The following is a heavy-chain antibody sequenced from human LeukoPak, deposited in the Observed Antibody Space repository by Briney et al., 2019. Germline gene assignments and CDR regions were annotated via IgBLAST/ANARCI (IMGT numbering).Heavy chain of an antibody. D-gene: IGHD5-24*01. CDR3: AKDLAEMATIIDY. V-gene: IGHV3-23*01. Sequence: GGAVRLSCAASGFTFSWYAMIWLRQAPGKGLEWVSAISGSGGSTYYADSVKGRFTISRDNSKNTLYLQMNSLRAEDTAVYYCAKDLAEMATIIDYWGQGTLVTVSS. CDR2: ISGSGGST. J-gene: IGHJ4*02. CDR1: GFTFSWYA.